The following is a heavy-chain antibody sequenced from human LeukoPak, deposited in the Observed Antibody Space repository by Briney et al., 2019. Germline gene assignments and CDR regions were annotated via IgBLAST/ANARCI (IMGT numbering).Heavy chain of an antibody. CDR2: MNPNSGNT. CDR3: ARGFVVVMGTDAFDI. J-gene: IGHJ3*02. V-gene: IGHV1-8*02. CDR1: GYTFSGYY. D-gene: IGHD3-22*01. Sequence: VASVKVSCKASGYTFSGYYMHWVRQATGQGLEWMGWMNPNSGNTGYAQKFRGRVTMTRNTSISTAYMELSSLRSEDTAVYYCARGFVVVMGTDAFDIWGQGTMVTVSS.